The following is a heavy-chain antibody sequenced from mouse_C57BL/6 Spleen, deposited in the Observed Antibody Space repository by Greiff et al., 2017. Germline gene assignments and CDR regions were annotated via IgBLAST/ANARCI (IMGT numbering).Heavy chain of an antibody. D-gene: IGHD1-1*02. CDR2: IDPETGGT. CDR1: GYTFTDYE. J-gene: IGHJ3*01. Sequence: VQLQQSGAELVRPGASVTLSCKASGYTFTDYEMHWVKQTPVHGLEWIGAIDPETGGTAYNQKFKGKAILTADKSSSTACMELRSLTSEDSAVYYCTRYYGGSWFAYWGQGTLVTVSA. CDR3: TRYYGGSWFAY. V-gene: IGHV1-15*01.